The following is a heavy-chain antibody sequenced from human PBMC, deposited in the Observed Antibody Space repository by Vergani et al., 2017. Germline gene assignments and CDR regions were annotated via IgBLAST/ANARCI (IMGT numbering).Heavy chain of an antibody. CDR1: GYSFTSYW. Sequence: EVQLVQSGAEVKKPGESLKISCKGSGYSFTSYWIGWVRQMPGKGLEWMGIIYPGDSDTRYSPSFQGQVTISAAKSISTAYLQWSSLKASDTAMYYCARHADNWNDARWFDPWGQGTLVTVSS. D-gene: IGHD1-1*01. V-gene: IGHV5-51*01. CDR3: ARHADNWNDARWFDP. CDR2: IYPGDSDT. J-gene: IGHJ5*02.